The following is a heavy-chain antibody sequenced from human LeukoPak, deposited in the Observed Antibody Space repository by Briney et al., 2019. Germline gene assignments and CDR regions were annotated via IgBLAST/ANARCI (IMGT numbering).Heavy chain of an antibody. CDR3: ARDLGSGWYVDY. J-gene: IGHJ4*02. CDR1: GFTVSSNY. V-gene: IGHV3-66*03. CDR2: IYSCGST. D-gene: IGHD6-19*01. Sequence: GGSLRLSCAASGFTVSSNYMSWVRQAPGKGLEWVSVIYSCGSTYYADSVKARFTISRDNSKNTLYLQMNSLRAEDTAVYYCARDLGSGWYVDYWGQGTLVTVSS.